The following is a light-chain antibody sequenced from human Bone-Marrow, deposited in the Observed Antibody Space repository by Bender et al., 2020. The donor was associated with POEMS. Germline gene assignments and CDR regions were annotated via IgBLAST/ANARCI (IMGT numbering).Light chain of an antibody. V-gene: IGLV2-8*01. Sequence: QSALTQPPSASGTPGQSVTISCAGTSSDIGKWNSVSWYQQYPGKAPKLVIYEVNKRPSGVPDRFSGSKSGNTASLTVSGVQVEDEADYYCNSYAGRGYVFGTGTTVTVL. CDR1: SSDIGKWNS. CDR3: NSYAGRGYV. J-gene: IGLJ1*01. CDR2: EVN.